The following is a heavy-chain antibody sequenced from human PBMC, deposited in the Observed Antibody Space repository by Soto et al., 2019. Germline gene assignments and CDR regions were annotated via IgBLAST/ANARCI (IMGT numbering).Heavy chain of an antibody. J-gene: IGHJ6*02. CDR3: VKDFKISGGHYGSLNYYYGMDV. V-gene: IGHV3-30*18. Sequence: PGGSMRLSCEASGFTFSAFGMHWVRQAPGKGLEWVAIISYDGILKYYADPVKGRFTISRDTSKSALYLQMNSLRPEDTAVYYCVKDFKISGGHYGSLNYYYGMDVWGQGTTVTVSS. D-gene: IGHD3-10*01. CDR2: ISYDGILK. CDR1: GFTFSAFG.